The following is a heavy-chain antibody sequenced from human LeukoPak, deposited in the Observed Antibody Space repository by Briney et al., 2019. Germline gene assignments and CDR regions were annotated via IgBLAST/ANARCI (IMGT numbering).Heavy chain of an antibody. Sequence: GGSLGLSCAASGFTFSSYEMNWVRQAPGKGLEWVSYISGSGSTIYYADSVKGRFTISRDNAKKSLDLQMNSLRDEDTAVYYCARDHRSGSGSGTQANDYWGQGTLVTVSS. D-gene: IGHD3-10*01. CDR2: ISGSGSTI. CDR3: ARDHRSGSGSGTQANDY. V-gene: IGHV3-48*03. CDR1: GFTFSSYE. J-gene: IGHJ4*02.